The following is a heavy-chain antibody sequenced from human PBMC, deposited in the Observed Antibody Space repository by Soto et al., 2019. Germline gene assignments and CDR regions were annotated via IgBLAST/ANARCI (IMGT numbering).Heavy chain of an antibody. CDR1: GGSISSSSYY. V-gene: IGHV4-39*01. CDR2: IYYSGST. J-gene: IGHJ4*02. D-gene: IGHD3-22*01. Sequence: PSETLSLTCTVSGGSISSSSYYWGWIRQPPGKGLEWIGSIYYSGSTYYNPSLKSRVTISVDTSKNQFSLKLSSVTAADTAVYYCAHYLPNYYDSSGYYSHAASLPRAFDYWGQGTLVTVLL. CDR3: AHYLPNYYDSSGYYSHAASLPRAFDY.